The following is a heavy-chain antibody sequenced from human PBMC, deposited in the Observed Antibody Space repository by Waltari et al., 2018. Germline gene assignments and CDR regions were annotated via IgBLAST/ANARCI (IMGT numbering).Heavy chain of an antibody. D-gene: IGHD6-13*01. CDR1: GGTFSSYA. CDR3: ANGGRIAAAGHFDY. J-gene: IGHJ4*02. CDR2: IIPILGTA. Sequence: QVQLVQSGAEVKKPGSSVKVSCKASGGTFSSYAISWVRQAPGQGLEWMGGIIPILGTANYAQKFQGRVTITADESTSTAYMELSSLRAEDTAVYYCANGGRIAAAGHFDYWGQGTLVTVSS. V-gene: IGHV1-69*01.